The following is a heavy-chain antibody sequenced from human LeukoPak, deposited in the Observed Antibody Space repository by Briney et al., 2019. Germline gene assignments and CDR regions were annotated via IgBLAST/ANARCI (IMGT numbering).Heavy chain of an antibody. Sequence: GGSQRLSCAPSGFTVQLYHMSCARQAPGEGVEWVSVIYSGGSTYYADYVKGRFTISRHNSKTTLSLQMNRLRAEDRAVYYCARQSGRGVIIRWGQGTMVSVSS. CDR2: IYSGGST. CDR1: GFTVQLYH. V-gene: IGHV3-53*04. CDR3: ARQSGRGVIIR. J-gene: IGHJ3*01. D-gene: IGHD3-10*01.